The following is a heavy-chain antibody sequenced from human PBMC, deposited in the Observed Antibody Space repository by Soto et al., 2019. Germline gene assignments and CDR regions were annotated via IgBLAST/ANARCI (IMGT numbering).Heavy chain of an antibody. Sequence: EVQLVESGGGLVQPGGSLRLSCAASGFTFTTYWMHWVRQAPEKGLMWVARIKGDASMTSYADSVKGRFTISRDNAKNTLYLQMNSLRVDEDTAVDYCVRGGLLSYWFDPWGHGTLVTVSS. CDR1: GFTFTTYW. CDR2: IKGDASMT. D-gene: IGHD2-15*01. V-gene: IGHV3-74*01. J-gene: IGHJ5*02. CDR3: VRGGLLSYWFDP.